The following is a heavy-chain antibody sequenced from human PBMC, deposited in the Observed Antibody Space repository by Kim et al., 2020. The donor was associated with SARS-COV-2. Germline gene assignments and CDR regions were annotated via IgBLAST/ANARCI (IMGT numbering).Heavy chain of an antibody. D-gene: IGHD1-1*01. CDR3: ARGTQSFDP. CDR2: GSND. Sequence: GSNDFYVDSVTGRFTISRDNSNNMVYLQMNSLRRADTAVYYCARGTQSFDPWGQGTMVTVSS. J-gene: IGHJ5*02. V-gene: IGHV3-33*01.